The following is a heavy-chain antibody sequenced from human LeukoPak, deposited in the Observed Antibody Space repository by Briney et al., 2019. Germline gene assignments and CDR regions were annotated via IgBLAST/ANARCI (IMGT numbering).Heavy chain of an antibody. V-gene: IGHV3-48*04. CDR3: ARDTDITASVYFFDY. Sequence: GGSLRLSCAASGVTFRIYSMNWVRQAPGKGLERVSYISSSSSTIYYADSVKGRFTISRDNAKNSLYLQMNSLRAEDTAVYYCARDTDITASVYFFDYWGQGALVTVSS. CDR1: GVTFRIYS. D-gene: IGHD6-6*01. J-gene: IGHJ4*02. CDR2: ISSSSSTI.